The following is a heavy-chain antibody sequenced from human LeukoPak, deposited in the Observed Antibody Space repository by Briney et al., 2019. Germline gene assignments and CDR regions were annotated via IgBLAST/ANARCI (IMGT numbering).Heavy chain of an antibody. CDR3: ARYCSSISCSNAFDY. CDR2: INHCGST. J-gene: IGHJ4*02. CDR1: GFTLSSYW. D-gene: IGHD2-2*01. Sequence: GSLRLSCAASGFTLSSYWMSWVRQPPGKGLEWIGEINHCGSTNYNPSLKSRVTISVDTSKNQFSLKLTSVTAADTAVYYCARYCSSISCSNAFDYWGQGTLVTVSS. V-gene: IGHV4-34*01.